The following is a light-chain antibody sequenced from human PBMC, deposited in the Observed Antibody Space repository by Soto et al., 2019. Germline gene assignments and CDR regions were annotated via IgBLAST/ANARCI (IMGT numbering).Light chain of an antibody. J-gene: IGLJ2*01. CDR3: QSYDSSLSDSV. CDR1: SSNIGAGYD. CDR2: GNT. V-gene: IGLV1-40*01. Sequence: QSVLTQPPSVSGAPGQRVTISCTGSSSNIGAGYDVHWYQQLPGTAPKLLIYGNTNRPSGVPDRFSGSKSDTSASLAITGLQAEDEADYYCQSYDSSLSDSVFGGGTKVTVL.